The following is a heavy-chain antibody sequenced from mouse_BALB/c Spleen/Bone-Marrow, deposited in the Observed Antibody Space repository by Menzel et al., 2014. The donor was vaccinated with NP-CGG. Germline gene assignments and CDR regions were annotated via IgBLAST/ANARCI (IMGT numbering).Heavy chain of an antibody. CDR1: GFTFXNYW. V-gene: IGHV6-6*02. CDR3: TTGFAY. Sequence: EVQLVESGGGLAQPGGSMKLSCVASGFTFXNYWMNWVRQSPEKGLEWVAEIRLKSNNCATHYAESVKGRFTISRDDSKSSVYLQMNNLRAEDTGIYYCTTGFAYWGQGTLVTVSA. CDR2: IRLKSNNCAT. J-gene: IGHJ3*01.